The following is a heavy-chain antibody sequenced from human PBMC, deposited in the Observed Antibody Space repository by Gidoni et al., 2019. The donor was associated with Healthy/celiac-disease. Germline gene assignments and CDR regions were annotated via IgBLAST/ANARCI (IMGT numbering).Heavy chain of an antibody. CDR2: ISDDGSNK. D-gene: IGHD6-13*01. J-gene: IGHJ4*02. Sequence: QVQLVESGGGVVQPGRSLRLSCAASGFTFSSYGMHWVRQAPGKGLEWVAVISDDGSNKYYADSVKGRFTISRDNSKNTLYLQMNSLRAEDTAVYYCANALSSSWGPDYWGQGTLVTVSS. CDR3: ANALSSSWGPDY. CDR1: GFTFSSYG. V-gene: IGHV3-30*18.